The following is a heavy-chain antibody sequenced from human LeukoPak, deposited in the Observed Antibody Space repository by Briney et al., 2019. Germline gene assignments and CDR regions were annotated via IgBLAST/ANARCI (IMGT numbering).Heavy chain of an antibody. CDR3: ARERGTFGGVIADY. J-gene: IGHJ4*02. V-gene: IGHV1-46*01. D-gene: IGHD3-16*02. CDR1: GYTFTSYY. Sequence: GASVKVSCKASGYTFTSYYMHWVRQAPGQGLEWMGIINPSGGSTSCAQKFQGRVTMTRVTPTSTVYMELSSLRSEDTAVYYCARERGTFGGVIADYWGQGTLVTVSS. CDR2: INPSGGST.